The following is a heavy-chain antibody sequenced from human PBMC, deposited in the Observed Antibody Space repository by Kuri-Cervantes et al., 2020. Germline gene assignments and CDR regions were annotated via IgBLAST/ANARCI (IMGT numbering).Heavy chain of an antibody. Sequence: GGSLRLSCAASGFIFDDYAMHWVRQAPGKGLEWVSVFYSDGSTYYADSVKGRFTISRDNAKNSLYLQMNSLRAEDTALYYCAKDSRSSSGGWFDPWGQGTLVTVSS. V-gene: IGHV3-9*01. D-gene: IGHD6-13*01. CDR2: FYSDGST. J-gene: IGHJ5*02. CDR1: GFIFDDYA. CDR3: AKDSRSSSGGWFDP.